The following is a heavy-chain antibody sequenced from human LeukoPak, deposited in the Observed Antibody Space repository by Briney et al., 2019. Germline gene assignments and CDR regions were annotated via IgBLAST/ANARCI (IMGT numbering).Heavy chain of an antibody. CDR1: GFTFSSYA. CDR3: AKGDRVVVITMVDY. J-gene: IGHJ4*02. D-gene: IGHD3-22*01. Sequence: PGGSLRLSCAASGFTFSSYAMTWVRQAPGKGLEWVSGISGSGGSTYYADSVKGRFTISGDNSKNTLYLQMNSLRAEDTAVYYCAKGDRVVVITMVDYWGQGTLVTVSS. V-gene: IGHV3-23*01. CDR2: ISGSGGST.